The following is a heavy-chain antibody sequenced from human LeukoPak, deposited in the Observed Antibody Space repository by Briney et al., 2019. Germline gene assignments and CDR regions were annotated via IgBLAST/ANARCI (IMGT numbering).Heavy chain of an antibody. D-gene: IGHD2-15*01. V-gene: IGHV1-18*01. CDR1: GYTFTSYG. CDR2: ISAYNGNT. Sequence: GASVKVSCKASGYTFTSYGISWVRQAPGQGLEWMGWISAYNGNTNYAQKLQGRVTMTTDTSTSTAYMEQRSLRSDDTAVYYCARVTGYCSGGSCYLTPLFDYWGQGTLVTVSS. CDR3: ARVTGYCSGGSCYLTPLFDY. J-gene: IGHJ4*02.